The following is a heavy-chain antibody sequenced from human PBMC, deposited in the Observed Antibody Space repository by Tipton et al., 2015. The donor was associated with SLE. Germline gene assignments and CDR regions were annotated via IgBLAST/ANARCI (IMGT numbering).Heavy chain of an antibody. CDR3: AKDGIYYDSSGYYSI. CDR2: ISYDGSNK. D-gene: IGHD3-22*01. V-gene: IGHV3-30-3*01. CDR1: GFTFDDYT. Sequence: QLVQSGGVVVQPGGSLRLSCAASGFTFDDYTMHWVRQAPGKGLEWEAVISYDGSNKYYADSVKGRFTISRDNSKNTLYLQMNSLRAEDTAVYYCAKDGIYYDSSGYYSIWGQGTMVTVSS. J-gene: IGHJ3*02.